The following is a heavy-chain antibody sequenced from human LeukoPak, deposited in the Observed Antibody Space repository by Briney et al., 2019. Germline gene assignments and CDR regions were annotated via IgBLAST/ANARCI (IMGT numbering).Heavy chain of an antibody. V-gene: IGHV3-7*01. Sequence: GGSLRPSCAASGFTFSSYWMSWVRQAPGKGLEWVANIKQDGSEKYYVDSVKGRFTISRDNAKNSLYLQMNSLRAEDTAVYYCARVGSGWYGSIDYWGQGTLVTVSS. CDR1: GFTFSSYW. J-gene: IGHJ4*02. D-gene: IGHD6-19*01. CDR2: IKQDGSEK. CDR3: ARVGSGWYGSIDY.